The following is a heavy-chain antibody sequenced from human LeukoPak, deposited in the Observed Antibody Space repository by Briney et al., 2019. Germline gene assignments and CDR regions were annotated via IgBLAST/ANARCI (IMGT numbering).Heavy chain of an antibody. V-gene: IGHV3-7*03. J-gene: IGHJ4*02. CDR1: GFTFSNYW. CDR2: IKTDGSEK. D-gene: IGHD6-13*01. Sequence: PGGSLRLSCEGSGFTFSNYWMGWVRQAPGKGLQWVANIKTDGSEKYYVDSVKGRFTISRDNAKNSLYLQMNSLRADDTALYYCAKDRGIAAAAPDYWGQGTLVTVSS. CDR3: AKDRGIAAAAPDY.